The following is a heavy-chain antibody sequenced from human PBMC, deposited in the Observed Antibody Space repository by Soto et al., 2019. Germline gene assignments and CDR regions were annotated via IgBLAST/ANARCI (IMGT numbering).Heavy chain of an antibody. Sequence: EVQLVESRGGLVQPGGSLRLSCAASGFTFSSYSMNWVRQAPGKGLEWVSYITSSSDTIYYADSVKGRFTISRDNAKNSLYLQMNSLGDEDTAVYYCARLPKGTTVTAWGQGTLVTVSS. V-gene: IGHV3-48*02. CDR2: ITSSSDTI. CDR1: GFTFSSYS. D-gene: IGHD4-17*01. J-gene: IGHJ4*02. CDR3: ARLPKGTTVTA.